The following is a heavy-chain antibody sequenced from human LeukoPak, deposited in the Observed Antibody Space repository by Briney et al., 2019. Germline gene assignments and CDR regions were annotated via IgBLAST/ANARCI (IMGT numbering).Heavy chain of an antibody. CDR2: IIPNSGGT. D-gene: IGHD6-6*01. Sequence: ASVKVSCKASGGTFSSYAISWVRQAPGQGPEWMGGIIPNSGGTNYAQKFQGRVTMTRDTSISTAYMELSRLRSDDTAVYCCATPLLEYSSSMDVWGKGTTVTVSS. CDR1: GGTFSSYA. J-gene: IGHJ6*04. V-gene: IGHV1-2*02. CDR3: ATPLLEYSSSMDV.